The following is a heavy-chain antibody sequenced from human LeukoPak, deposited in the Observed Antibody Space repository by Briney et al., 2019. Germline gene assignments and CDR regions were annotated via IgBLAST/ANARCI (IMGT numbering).Heavy chain of an antibody. CDR2: ISGSGGST. CDR3: AKGLPVFDY. J-gene: IGHJ4*02. Sequence: GGSLRLSCAASGFTFSTYAMTWVRQAPGKGLEWVSAISGSGGSTYYADSVKGRFTISRDNSKNTLFLQMNSLRVEDTAVYHCAKGLPVFDYWGQGILVTVSS. V-gene: IGHV3-23*01. CDR1: GFTFSTYA.